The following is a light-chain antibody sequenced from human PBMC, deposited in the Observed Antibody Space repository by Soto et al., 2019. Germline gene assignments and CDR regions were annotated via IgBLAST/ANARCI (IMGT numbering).Light chain of an antibody. J-gene: IGKJ4*01. V-gene: IGKV1-33*01. CDR1: QDISNY. CDR2: DAS. Sequence: DIQMTQSPSSLSASIGDTVTITCQASQDISNYLNWYQQKSGKAPKLLIYDASNLETGVPLRFRGSGYETDFTLTISSLQPEDFAKYYCQQYEDVPLTFGGGTKVDIK. CDR3: QQYEDVPLT.